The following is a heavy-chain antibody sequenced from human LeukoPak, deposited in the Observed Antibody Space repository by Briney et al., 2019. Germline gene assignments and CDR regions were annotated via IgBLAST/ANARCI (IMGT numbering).Heavy chain of an antibody. Sequence: PGGSLRLSCAASGFTFSSYAIHWVRQAPGKGLEWVAVISYDGSNKYYADSVKGRFTISRDNPKNTLYLQMNSLRAEDTAVYYCARDSNYAFEIWGQGTMVTVSS. CDR2: ISYDGSNK. J-gene: IGHJ3*02. D-gene: IGHD5-24*01. CDR3: ARDSNYAFEI. V-gene: IGHV3-30-3*01. CDR1: GFTFSSYA.